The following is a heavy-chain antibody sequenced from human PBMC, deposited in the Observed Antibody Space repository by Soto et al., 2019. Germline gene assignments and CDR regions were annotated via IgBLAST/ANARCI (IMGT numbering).Heavy chain of an antibody. V-gene: IGHV3-53*01. Sequence: GGSLRLSCAASGFTFDDYAMNWVRQAQGKGLEWVSIIWSAGLTYYADSVRGRFTISRDISKNILFLQMNNLRAEDSAIYYCARELPPDLWGQGTLVTVSS. CDR1: GFTFDDYA. CDR2: IWSAGLT. CDR3: ARELPPDL. J-gene: IGHJ5*02. D-gene: IGHD2-15*01.